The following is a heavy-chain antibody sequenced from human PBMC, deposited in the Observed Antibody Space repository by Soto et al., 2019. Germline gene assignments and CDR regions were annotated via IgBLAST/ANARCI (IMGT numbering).Heavy chain of an antibody. CDR2: ISAYDGQT. CDR3: ARVWYYDSSGYYAFDY. V-gene: IGHV1-18*01. CDR1: GDGFSNYG. J-gene: IGHJ4*02. Sequence: GASVKVSCKASGDGFSNYGFSWVRQAPGQGLEWMGWISAYDGQTNYTKKFQGRVTMTTDTSSSTAYMELRSLRSDDTAVYYCARVWYYDSSGYYAFDYWGPGTLVTVSS. D-gene: IGHD3-22*01.